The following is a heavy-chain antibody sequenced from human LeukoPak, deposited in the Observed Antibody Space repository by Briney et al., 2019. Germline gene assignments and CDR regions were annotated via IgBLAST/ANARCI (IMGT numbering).Heavy chain of an antibody. CDR1: GFTFSSYW. CDR3: ARDKRVGASLFDY. Sequence: PGGSLRLSCAASGFTFSSYWMTWVRQPPGKGLEWVSNMNQDGSEKYYADSVKGRFTIFRDNAENSVYLQVNSLTAEDTAVYYCARDKRVGASLFDYWGQGSLVTVSS. J-gene: IGHJ4*02. V-gene: IGHV3-7*01. CDR2: MNQDGSEK. D-gene: IGHD1-26*01.